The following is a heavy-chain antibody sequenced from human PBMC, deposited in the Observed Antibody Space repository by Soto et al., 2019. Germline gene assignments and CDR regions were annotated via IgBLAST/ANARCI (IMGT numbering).Heavy chain of an antibody. V-gene: IGHV6-1*01. CDR1: GDTVSSNSAA. Sequence: SQTLSLTCAILGDTVSSNSAAWNWIRQSPSRGLEWLGRTYYRSKWYNDYAISVKSRMTINPDTSRNQFSLQLNSVTPEDTAVYYCAGEASGSWYTRAQRTPVTVSS. D-gene: IGHD6-13*01. CDR2: TYYRSKWYN. J-gene: IGHJ4*02. CDR3: AGEASGSWYT.